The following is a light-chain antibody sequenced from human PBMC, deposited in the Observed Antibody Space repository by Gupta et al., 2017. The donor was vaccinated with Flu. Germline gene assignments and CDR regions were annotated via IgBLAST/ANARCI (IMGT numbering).Light chain of an antibody. Sequence: QLNPSPSSLSPSVGDRVNIPCRTSQNINHNLNWYQQKTGRAPKLLIDGAASLKSGVPSRFSGRGSGKDCTPTISRLQPEDAAIYYCQHNNYLPVTFGQGTKVDIK. V-gene: IGKV1-39*01. CDR1: QNINHN. CDR3: QHNNYLPVT. CDR2: GAA. J-gene: IGKJ3*01.